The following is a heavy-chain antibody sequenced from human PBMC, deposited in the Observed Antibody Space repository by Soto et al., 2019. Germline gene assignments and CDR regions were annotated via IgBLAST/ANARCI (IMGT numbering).Heavy chain of an antibody. Sequence: QVQLQESGPGLVKPSETLSLTCTVSGGSISGGGYYWSWIRQPPGKGLEWIGYTYDSGSTYYNPSLKSRISISIDTSKNQFSLRLTSVTVADTAVYYCAREIIPLTTDWYFDLWGRGTLVTVSS. CDR3: AREIIPLTTDWYFDL. J-gene: IGHJ2*01. CDR2: TYDSGST. V-gene: IGHV4-30-4*01. D-gene: IGHD4-17*01. CDR1: GGSISGGGYY.